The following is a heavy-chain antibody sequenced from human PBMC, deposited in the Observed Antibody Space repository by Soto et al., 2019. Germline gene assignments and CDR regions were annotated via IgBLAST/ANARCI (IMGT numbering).Heavy chain of an antibody. Sequence: GGSLRLSCAASGFTFDDYAMHWVRQAPGKGLEWVSGISWNSGSIGYADSVKGRFTISRDNAKNSLYLQMNSLRADDTALYYCVKDMTYDSGGYYGGYHYYYGMDVWGQGTTVTVSS. J-gene: IGHJ6*02. CDR1: GFTFDDYA. CDR2: ISWNSGSI. D-gene: IGHD3-22*01. V-gene: IGHV3-9*01. CDR3: VKDMTYDSGGYYGGYHYYYGMDV.